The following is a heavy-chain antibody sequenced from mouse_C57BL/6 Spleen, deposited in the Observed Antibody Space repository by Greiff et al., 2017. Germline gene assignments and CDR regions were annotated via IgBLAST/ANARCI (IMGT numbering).Heavy chain of an antibody. J-gene: IGHJ4*01. V-gene: IGHV1-53*01. CDR1: GYTFTSYW. CDR3: ARGGYGNYGEYAMDY. D-gene: IGHD2-1*01. CDR2: INPSNGGT. Sequence: QVQLQQPGTELVKPGASVKLSCKASGYTFTSYWMPWVKQRPGQGLEWIGNINPSNGGTNYNEKFKSKATLTVDKSSSTAYMQLSSLTSEDSAVYYCARGGYGNYGEYAMDYWGQGTSVTVSS.